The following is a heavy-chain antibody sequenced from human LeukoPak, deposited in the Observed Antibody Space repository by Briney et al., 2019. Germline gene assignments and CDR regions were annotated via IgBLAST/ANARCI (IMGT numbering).Heavy chain of an antibody. V-gene: IGHV3-66*03. Sequence: GGSLRLSCAASGLTGSHNYVSWVRQAPGKGLEWVSAIHASGDTCYADSVKGRFTISRDTSKNTLYLQMNSLRAEDTAVYYCAKEIYSDSSAYVDYWGQGTLVTVSS. CDR2: IHASGDT. D-gene: IGHD3-22*01. CDR3: AKEIYSDSSAYVDY. J-gene: IGHJ4*02. CDR1: GLTGSHNY.